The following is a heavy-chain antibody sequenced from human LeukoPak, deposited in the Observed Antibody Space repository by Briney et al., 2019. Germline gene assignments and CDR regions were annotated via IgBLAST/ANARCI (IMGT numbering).Heavy chain of an antibody. D-gene: IGHD6-13*01. J-gene: IGHJ4*02. CDR2: INPNSGRT. CDR3: ARGRSGLAAAGTYDY. CDR1: GYTFTSSD. V-gene: IGHV1-8*01. Sequence: GASVKVSCKASGYTFTSSDINWVRQAAGQGLEWMGWINPNSGRTGYAQKFQGRATMTANTSISTAYMELSSLRFDDTAVYYCARGRSGLAAAGTYDYWGQGTLVTVSS.